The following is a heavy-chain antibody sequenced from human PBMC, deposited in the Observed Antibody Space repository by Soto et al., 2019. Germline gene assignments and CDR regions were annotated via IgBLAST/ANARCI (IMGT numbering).Heavy chain of an antibody. CDR3: TRDKGGYPSAMDV. D-gene: IGHD3-22*01. CDR2: IRNKANYYTT. CDR1: GFTFSDHY. V-gene: IGHV3-72*01. J-gene: IGHJ6*02. Sequence: GGSLRLSCAASGFTFSDHYMDWVRQAPGKGREGVGGIRNKANYYTTEYAASVKGRFTISRDDSKNSLYLQMNSLKTEDTAVYYCTRDKGGYPSAMDVWGQGTTVTVSS.